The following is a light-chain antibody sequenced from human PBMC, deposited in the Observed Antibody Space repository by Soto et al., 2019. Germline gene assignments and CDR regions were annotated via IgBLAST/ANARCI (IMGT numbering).Light chain of an antibody. V-gene: IGLV2-14*01. Sequence: QSALTQPASVSGSPGQSIAISCTGTSSDVGGYKYVSWYQQYPGKAPKLMIYDVSNRPSGVPDRFSGSKSGNTASLTNSGLQSEDEADYYCSSYTSYTSYVFGPGPKVTVL. CDR2: DVS. CDR3: SSYTSYTSYV. CDR1: SSDVGGYKY. J-gene: IGLJ1*01.